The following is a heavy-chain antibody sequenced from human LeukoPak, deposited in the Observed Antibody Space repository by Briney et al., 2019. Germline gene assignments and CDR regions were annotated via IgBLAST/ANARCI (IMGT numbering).Heavy chain of an antibody. Sequence: SETLSLTCTVSGGSISSSSYYWSWIRQPPGKGLEWIGYIYYSGSTNYNPSLKSRVTISVDTSKNQFSLKLSSVTAADTAVYYCARVPYYYDRGAGYYYYMDVWGKGTTVTISS. V-gene: IGHV4-61*01. CDR1: GGSISSSSYY. D-gene: IGHD3-22*01. CDR2: IYYSGST. J-gene: IGHJ6*03. CDR3: ARVPYYYDRGAGYYYYMDV.